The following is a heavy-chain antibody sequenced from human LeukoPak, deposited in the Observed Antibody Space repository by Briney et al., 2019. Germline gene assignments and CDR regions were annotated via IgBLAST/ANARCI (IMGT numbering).Heavy chain of an antibody. D-gene: IGHD2-2*01. CDR2: IWYDGSNK. V-gene: IGHV3-33*08. Sequence: GGSLRLSCAASGFTFDDYTMHWVRQAPGKGLEWVAVIWYDGSNKYYADSVKGRFTISRDNSKNTLYLQMNSLRAEDTAVYYCARGRYCSSTSCYHPYYYYGMDVWGQGTTVTVSS. J-gene: IGHJ6*02. CDR3: ARGRYCSSTSCYHPYYYYGMDV. CDR1: GFTFDDYT.